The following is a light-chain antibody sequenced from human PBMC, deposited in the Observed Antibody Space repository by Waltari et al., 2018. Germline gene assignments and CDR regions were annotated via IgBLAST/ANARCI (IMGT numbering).Light chain of an antibody. J-gene: IGLJ2*01. V-gene: IGLV3-1*01. Sequence: SYDLTQPPSVSVSPGQTASITCSGDDLGTRYVCWYQQKPGQSPVLIIYQNGRAPPGVPDRFSGSNSGNTATLTISGTQAMDEADYYCQAWDRGTRGVFGGGTRLTVL. CDR1: DLGTRY. CDR2: QNG. CDR3: QAWDRGTRGV.